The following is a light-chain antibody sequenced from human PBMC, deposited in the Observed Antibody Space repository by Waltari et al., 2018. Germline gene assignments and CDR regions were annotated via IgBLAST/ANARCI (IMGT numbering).Light chain of an antibody. CDR1: QSISSW. Sequence: DIQMTQSPSTLSASVGDRVTITCRASQSISSWLAWYQQKPGKAPKLLLYKASSLESGVPSRFSGSGSGTEFTLTISSLQPDDFATYYCQQYNGYSGTFGQGTKVEIK. CDR2: KAS. V-gene: IGKV1-5*03. J-gene: IGKJ1*01. CDR3: QQYNGYSGT.